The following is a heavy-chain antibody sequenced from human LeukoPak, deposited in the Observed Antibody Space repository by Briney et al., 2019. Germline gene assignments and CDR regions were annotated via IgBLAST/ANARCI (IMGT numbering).Heavy chain of an antibody. V-gene: IGHV4-31*03. J-gene: IGHJ3*02. CDR1: GGSISSGGYY. CDR2: IYKSGSS. CDR3: ARVYDSSGVDSFDI. D-gene: IGHD3-22*01. Sequence: SETLSLTCTVSGGSISSGGYYWSWIRQHPGKGLEWIGYIYKSGSSYYNPCLKSRVIISLDTSKNQFSLRLSSVTAADTAVYYCARVYDSSGVDSFDIWGQGTMVTVSS.